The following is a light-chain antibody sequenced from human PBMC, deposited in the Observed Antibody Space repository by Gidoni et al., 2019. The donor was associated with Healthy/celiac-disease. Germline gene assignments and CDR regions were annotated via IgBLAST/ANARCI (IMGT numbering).Light chain of an antibody. CDR1: QSVNSN. J-gene: IGKJ2*01. CDR3: QQYNNWPPMYT. Sequence: EIVMTQSPATLSVSPGERATLSCRASQSVNSNLAWYQQKPGQAPRLLIYGASTRATGIPARFSGSGSGTEFTLPISSLQSEDFAVYYCQQYNNWPPMYTFGQGTKLEIK. V-gene: IGKV3-15*01. CDR2: GAS.